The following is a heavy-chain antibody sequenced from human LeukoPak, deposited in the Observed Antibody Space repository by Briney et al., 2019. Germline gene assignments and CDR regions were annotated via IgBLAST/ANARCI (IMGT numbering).Heavy chain of an antibody. CDR1: GGSISSDNW. Sequence: PSETLSLTCAVSGGSISSDNWWTWVRQPPGKGLEWIGQIYQGGSTNYNPSLKSRVTISVDKSKNQFSLKLSSVTAADTAIYYCARDLVDSGGYYFDYWGQGTLVTVSS. CDR3: ARDLVDSGGYYFDY. CDR2: IYQGGST. V-gene: IGHV4-4*02. D-gene: IGHD3-22*01. J-gene: IGHJ4*02.